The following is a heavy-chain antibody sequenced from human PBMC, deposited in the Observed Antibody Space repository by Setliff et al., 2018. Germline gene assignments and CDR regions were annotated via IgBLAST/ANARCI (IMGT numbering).Heavy chain of an antibody. CDR2: IHASGST. D-gene: IGHD3-10*01. J-gene: IGHJ5*02. V-gene: IGHV4-61*02. CDR3: ARSGDYGSGRLSP. Sequence: SETLSLTCTVSGGSISSGDHYWSWIRQPAGKGLEWIGRIHASGSTNYNPSLKSRVTISVDTAKNQFSLKLTSVTAADTAVYYCARSGDYGSGRLSPWGQGTLVTVSS. CDR1: GGSISSGDHY.